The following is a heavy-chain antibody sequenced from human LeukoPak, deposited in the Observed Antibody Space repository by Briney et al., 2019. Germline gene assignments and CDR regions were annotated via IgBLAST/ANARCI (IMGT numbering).Heavy chain of an antibody. D-gene: IGHD3-10*01. CDR3: AKELKHYFGSGTYYIPYYGMDV. Sequence: GGSLRLSCAASGFTFSTYAMSWVRQAPGKGLEWVSGLSGSGGSTDYADSVKGRFTISRDNSKNTLYLQMLSLRAEDTAVYYCAKELKHYFGSGTYYIPYYGMDVWGQGTTVTVSS. J-gene: IGHJ6*02. CDR2: LSGSGGST. CDR1: GFTFSTYA. V-gene: IGHV3-23*01.